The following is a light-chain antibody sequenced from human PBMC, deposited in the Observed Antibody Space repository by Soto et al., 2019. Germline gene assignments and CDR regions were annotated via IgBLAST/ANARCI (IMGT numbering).Light chain of an antibody. Sequence: EIVLTQSPATLSLSPGERATLSCRASQSISSFLAWYQQKPGQAPRLLIYDSSNRATGIPARLSGSGSGTDFTLTISSLEPEDFAVYYCQQRSNGPAYTFGKGTNLEIK. CDR1: QSISSF. V-gene: IGKV3-11*01. CDR2: DSS. CDR3: QQRSNGPAYT. J-gene: IGKJ2*01.